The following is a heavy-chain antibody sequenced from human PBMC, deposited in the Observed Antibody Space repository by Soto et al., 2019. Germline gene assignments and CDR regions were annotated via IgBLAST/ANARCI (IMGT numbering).Heavy chain of an antibody. CDR3: AKDSRAAGNYGCNSDF. Sequence: GGSLRLSCAASGFTFSSYGMTWVRQAPGKGLEWVSFSSATGAGTYYADSVKGRFTISRDNSKNTLYLQMTSLRADHTAVYYCAKDSRAAGNYGCNSDFGGQGALVTVSA. CDR2: SSATGAGT. J-gene: IGHJ4*02. D-gene: IGHD6-13*01. V-gene: IGHV3-23*01. CDR1: GFTFSSYG.